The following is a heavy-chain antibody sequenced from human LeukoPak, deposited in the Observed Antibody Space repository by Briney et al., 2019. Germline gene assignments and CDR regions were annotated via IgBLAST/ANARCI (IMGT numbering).Heavy chain of an antibody. CDR3: ARVVSAVMFDY. D-gene: IGHD6-13*01. Sequence: SETLSLTCSVSGGSISSHYWSWIRQPPGKGLEWIGYIYHSGSTNCNPSLKSRVTISVDTSKNQFSLKLSSVTAADTAVYYCARVVSAVMFDYWGQGTLVTVSS. V-gene: IGHV4-59*11. J-gene: IGHJ4*02. CDR1: GGSISSHY. CDR2: IYHSGST.